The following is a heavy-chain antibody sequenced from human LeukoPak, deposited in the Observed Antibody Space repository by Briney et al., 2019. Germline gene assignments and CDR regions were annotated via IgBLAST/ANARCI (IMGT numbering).Heavy chain of an antibody. J-gene: IGHJ4*02. V-gene: IGHV4-39*07. Sequence: SETLSLTCSVSGGSITSSSYYWGWIRQPPGKGLEWIGSIYYSGSTYYNPSLKSRVTISVDTSKNQFSLKLSSVTAADTAVYFCARDYISAAGTLDYWGQGTLVTVSS. CDR1: GGSITSSSYY. CDR3: ARDYISAAGTLDY. D-gene: IGHD6-13*01. CDR2: IYYSGST.